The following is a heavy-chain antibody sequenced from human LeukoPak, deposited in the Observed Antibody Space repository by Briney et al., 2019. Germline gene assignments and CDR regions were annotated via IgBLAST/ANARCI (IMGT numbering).Heavy chain of an antibody. J-gene: IGHJ6*03. D-gene: IGHD5-18*01. CDR1: GYSFTSYW. V-gene: IGHV5-51*01. CDR3: ARRGYPYYMDV. Sequence: GESLKISCKGSGYSFTSYWIGWVRQMPGKGLEWMGIIYPGDSDTRYSPSFQGQVTISPDKSTRTTYLQWSSLKASDTALYYCARRGYPYYMDVWGTGTTVTVSS. CDR2: IYPGDSDT.